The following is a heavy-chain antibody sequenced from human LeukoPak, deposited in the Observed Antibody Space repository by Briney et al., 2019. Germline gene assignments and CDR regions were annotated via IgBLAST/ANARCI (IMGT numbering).Heavy chain of an antibody. V-gene: IGHV3-23*01. D-gene: IGHD6-25*01. Sequence: PGGSLRLSCAASEFTFSNYAMSWVRQAPGKGLEWVSTFSGSGGDTYYADSVKGRFTISRDNYKKTLFLQMNSLRAEDTAVYYCARGGIAADLWYFDLWGHGTPVSVSS. CDR1: EFTFSNYA. CDR2: FSGSGGDT. J-gene: IGHJ2*01. CDR3: ARGGIAADLWYFDL.